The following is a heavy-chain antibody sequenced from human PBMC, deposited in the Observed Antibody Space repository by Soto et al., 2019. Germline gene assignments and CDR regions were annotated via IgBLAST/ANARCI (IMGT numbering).Heavy chain of an antibody. CDR2: VYYTGST. D-gene: IGHD3-10*01. CDR1: GGSIGSGGYY. CDR3: AGRGVWTGVVTYSGHGFDP. Sequence: QVQLQESGPGLVKPSQTLSLTCTVSGGSIGSGGYYWSWIRQHPEKGLEWIGYVYYTGSTSYNPSLKSRVIISADTSKKQCFLKLSSVTAADAAVYYCAGRGVWTGVVTYSGHGFDPWGQGSLVTGSP. J-gene: IGHJ5*02. V-gene: IGHV4-31*03.